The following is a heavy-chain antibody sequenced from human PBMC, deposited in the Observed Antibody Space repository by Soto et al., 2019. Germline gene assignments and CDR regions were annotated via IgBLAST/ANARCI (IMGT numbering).Heavy chain of an antibody. D-gene: IGHD3-22*01. V-gene: IGHV4-39*01. CDR2: IYYSGST. Sequence: SETLSLTCTVSGGSISSSSYYWGWIRQPPGKGLEWIGSIYYSGSTYYNPSLKSRVTISVDTSKNQFSLKLSSVTAADTAVYYCAGRSSGPFYYYFDYWGQGTLVTVSS. CDR3: AGRSSGPFYYYFDY. J-gene: IGHJ4*02. CDR1: GGSISSSSYY.